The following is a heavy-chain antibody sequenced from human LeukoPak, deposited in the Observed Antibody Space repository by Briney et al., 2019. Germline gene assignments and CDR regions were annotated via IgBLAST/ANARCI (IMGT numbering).Heavy chain of an antibody. Sequence: GGSLRLSCAVSGFTVSNDYMSWVRHAPGKGLEGVSVIYGGGDTYYADSVRGRFTISRDNFENTLFLQMDSLRPEDTAVYYCTRLLPSSHHFFDSWGQGTLVTVSS. CDR3: TRLLPSSHHFFDS. D-gene: IGHD6-6*01. CDR2: IYGGGDT. J-gene: IGHJ4*02. CDR1: GFTVSNDY. V-gene: IGHV3-53*01.